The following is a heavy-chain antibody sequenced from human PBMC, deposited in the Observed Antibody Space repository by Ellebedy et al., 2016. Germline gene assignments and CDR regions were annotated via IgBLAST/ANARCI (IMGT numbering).Heavy chain of an antibody. Sequence: GESLKISCAASGFTFSIYGMSWVRQAPGKGLEWVSGISANGGRIYYADSVKGRFTMSRDNSHNSLYLQMNSLRAEDTAVYYCARDPFSTTGGYWGQGTLVTVSS. V-gene: IGHV3-23*01. J-gene: IGHJ4*02. CDR1: GFTFSIYG. CDR3: ARDPFSTTGGY. D-gene: IGHD3-3*02. CDR2: ISANGGRI.